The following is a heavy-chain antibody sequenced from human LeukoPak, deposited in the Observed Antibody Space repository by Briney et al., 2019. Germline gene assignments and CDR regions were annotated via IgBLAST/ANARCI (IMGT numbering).Heavy chain of an antibody. D-gene: IGHD6-19*01. CDR3: ARVRSSNSGGSGWYYFDY. V-gene: IGHV1-69*01. Sequence: SVKVSCKASGGTFSRYVISSVREAPGQRLEWLGGIIPIFVTANYAQKFQGRVTITADESTSTAYMEVSSLRSEDTAVYYCARVRSSNSGGSGWYYFDYWGQGTLVTVSS. CDR2: IIPIFVTA. CDR1: GGTFSRYV. J-gene: IGHJ4*02.